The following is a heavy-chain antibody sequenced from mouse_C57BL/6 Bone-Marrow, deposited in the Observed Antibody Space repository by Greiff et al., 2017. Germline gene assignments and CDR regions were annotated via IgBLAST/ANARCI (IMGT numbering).Heavy chain of an antibody. D-gene: IGHD6-1*01. CDR2: INSDGGST. Sequence: DVKLVESGGGLVQPGESLKLSCESNEYEFPSHDMSWVRKTPEKRLELVAAINSDGGSTYYPDTMERRFIISRDNTKKTLYLQMSSLRSEDTALYYGARPFAAGLADDWGQGTSVTGSS. CDR3: ARPFAAGLADD. CDR1: EYEFPSHD. V-gene: IGHV5-2*01. J-gene: IGHJ4*01.